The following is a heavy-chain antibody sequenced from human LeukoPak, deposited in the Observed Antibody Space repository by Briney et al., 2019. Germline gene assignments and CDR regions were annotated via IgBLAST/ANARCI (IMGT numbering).Heavy chain of an antibody. J-gene: IGHJ2*01. CDR2: IYYSGST. CDR1: GGSISSYY. V-gene: IGHV4-59*01. D-gene: IGHD6-19*01. CDR3: ARVTPTLYSSGWYPSYFDL. Sequence: PSETLSLTCTVSGGSISSYYWSWIRQPPGKGLEWIGYIYYSGSTNYNPSLKSRVTISVDTSKNQFSLKLSSVIAADTAVYYCARVTPTLYSSGWYPSYFDLWGRGTLVTVSS.